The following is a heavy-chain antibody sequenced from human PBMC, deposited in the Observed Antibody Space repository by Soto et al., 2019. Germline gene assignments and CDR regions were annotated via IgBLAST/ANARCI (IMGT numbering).Heavy chain of an antibody. CDR3: AKDGKREYYYDSSGFYGMDV. CDR1: GFTFNNYA. V-gene: IGHV3-23*01. Sequence: GGSLRLSCAASGFTFNNYAMNWVRQAPGKGLEWVSVISGSGGRTYYGDSVKGRFTISRDNSKNTLYLQMNSLRAEDTAVYYCAKDGKREYYYDSSGFYGMDVWGQGTTVTVSS. J-gene: IGHJ6*02. CDR2: ISGSGGRT. D-gene: IGHD3-22*01.